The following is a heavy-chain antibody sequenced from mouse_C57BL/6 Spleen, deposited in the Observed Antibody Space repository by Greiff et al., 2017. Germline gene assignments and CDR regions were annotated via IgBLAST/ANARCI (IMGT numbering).Heavy chain of an antibody. V-gene: IGHV1-52*01. CDR2: IDPSDSET. CDR1: GYTFTSYW. Sequence: QVQLQQPGAELVRPGSSVKLSCKASGYTFTSYWMHWVKQRPIQGLEWIGNIDPSDSETHYNQKFKDKATLTVDKSSSTAYMQLSSLTSEDAAVYYCARVHYYGSSSDYWGQGTTLTVSS. J-gene: IGHJ2*01. CDR3: ARVHYYGSSSDY. D-gene: IGHD1-1*01.